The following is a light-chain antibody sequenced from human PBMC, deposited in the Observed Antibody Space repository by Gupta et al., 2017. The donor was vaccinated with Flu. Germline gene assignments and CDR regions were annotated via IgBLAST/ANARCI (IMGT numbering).Light chain of an antibody. CDR3: NSRDSSGNHLV. J-gene: IGLJ3*02. Sequence: SSELTQDPAVSLALGQTVSITCPGDSLRNYFASWYQQKPGQAPVLVLYGKNNRPSGIPDRFSGSSSGNTASLTITGAQAEDEAEYHCNSRDSSGNHLVFGGGTKLTVL. CDR1: SLRNYF. V-gene: IGLV3-19*01. CDR2: GKN.